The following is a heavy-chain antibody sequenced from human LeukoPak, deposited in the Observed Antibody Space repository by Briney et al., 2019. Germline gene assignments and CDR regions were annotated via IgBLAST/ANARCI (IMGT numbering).Heavy chain of an antibody. CDR2: IIPIFGTA. J-gene: IGHJ3*02. CDR3: ARGRETYYYDSSGEQDAFDI. V-gene: IGHV1-69*13. CDR1: GGTFSSYA. D-gene: IGHD3-22*01. Sequence: SVKVSCKASGGTFSSYAISWVRQAPGQGLEWMGGIIPIFGTANYAQKFQGRVTITADESTSTAYMELSSLRSEDTAVYYCARGRETYYYDSSGEQDAFDIWGQGTMVTVSS.